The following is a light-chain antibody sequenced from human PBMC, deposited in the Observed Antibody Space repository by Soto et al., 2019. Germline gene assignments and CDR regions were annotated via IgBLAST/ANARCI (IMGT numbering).Light chain of an antibody. V-gene: IGLV1-40*01. Sequence: QSVLTQPPSVSGAPGQSVTISCTGSSSNIGAGSDVHWYQHLPGTAPKLLIYGNNKRPSGVPDRFSGSKSGTSASLAITGIKADNEADYYCQSHDSSLNSWVFGGGTKLTVL. CDR2: GNN. CDR1: SSNIGAGSD. J-gene: IGLJ3*02. CDR3: QSHDSSLNSWV.